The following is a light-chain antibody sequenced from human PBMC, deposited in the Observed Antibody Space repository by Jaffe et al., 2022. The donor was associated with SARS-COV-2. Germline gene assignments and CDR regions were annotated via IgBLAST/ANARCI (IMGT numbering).Light chain of an antibody. J-gene: IGKJ5*01. CDR1: QSLRHSNGYKY. CDR3: MQALQTPNT. Sequence: DIVMTQSPLSLPVTPGEPASISCRSSQSLRHSNGYKYLDWYLQKPGQSPQLLIYLGSDRASGVPDRFSGSGSGTDFTLKISRVEAEDVGVYYCMQALQTPNTFGQGTRLEIK. CDR2: LGS. V-gene: IGKV2-28*01.